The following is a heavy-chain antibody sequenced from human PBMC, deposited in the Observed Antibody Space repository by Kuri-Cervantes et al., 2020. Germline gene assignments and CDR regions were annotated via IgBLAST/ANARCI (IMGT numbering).Heavy chain of an antibody. CDR1: GYTFTDYY. D-gene: IGHD5-12*01. CDR3: ARAEDIVATMATFDY. Sequence: ASVKVSCKASGYTFTDYYMHWVRLAPGQGLEWMGWINPNSGGADYAQKFQGRVTMTRDTSISTVYMELRSLRSDDTAVYYCARAEDIVATMATFDYWGQGTLVTVSS. CDR2: INPNSGGA. V-gene: IGHV1-2*02. J-gene: IGHJ4*02.